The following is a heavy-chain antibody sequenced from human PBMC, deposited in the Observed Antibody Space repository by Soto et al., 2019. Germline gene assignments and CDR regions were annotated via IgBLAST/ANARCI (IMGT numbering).Heavy chain of an antibody. Sequence: QVQLVQSGAEVKKPGSSVKVSCKASGGTFSSYAISWVRQVPGQGLEWMGGIIPIFGTANYAQKFQCRVTITADESTSTAYMELSSLRSEDTAVYYCAREGEGGGYFDYWGQGTLVTVSS. V-gene: IGHV1-69*01. J-gene: IGHJ4*02. D-gene: IGHD3-16*01. CDR3: AREGEGGGYFDY. CDR2: IIPIFGTA. CDR1: GGTFSSYA.